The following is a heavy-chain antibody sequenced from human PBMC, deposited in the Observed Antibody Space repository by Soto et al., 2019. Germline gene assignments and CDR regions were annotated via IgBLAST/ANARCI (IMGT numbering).Heavy chain of an antibody. CDR3: XXXRGRVTXXXHFDY. CDR2: IHGGGNSA. CDR1: GFTFSGYA. D-gene: IGHD4-17*01. Sequence: EVQLLESGGDLVQPGRSLRLSCAASGFTFSGYAMSWVRQAPGKGLEWVSVIHGGGNSAYYADSVKGRFTISRDNXXXXXXXXXXXXXXXXXXXXXXXXXRGRVTXXXHFDYWGQGTLVTVSS. J-gene: IGHJ4*02. V-gene: IGHV3-23*01.